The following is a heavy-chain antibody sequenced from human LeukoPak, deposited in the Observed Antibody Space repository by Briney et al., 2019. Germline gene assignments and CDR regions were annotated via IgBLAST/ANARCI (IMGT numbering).Heavy chain of an antibody. J-gene: IGHJ5*02. CDR2: IYHTVST. CDR3: ARHNIAENFFDP. CDR1: GYFIDDGYY. D-gene: IGHD1-1*01. Sequence: SETLSLTCTVSGYFIDDGYYWGWIRQPPGKGLEWIGSIYHTVSTYYNPSLKSRVTLSLDTSKNHFTLRLNSVTAADTALYYCARHNIAENFFDPWGQGTLVTVSS. V-gene: IGHV4-38-2*02.